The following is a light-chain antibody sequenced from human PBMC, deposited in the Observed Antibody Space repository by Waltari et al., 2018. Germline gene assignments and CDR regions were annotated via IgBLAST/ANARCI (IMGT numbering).Light chain of an antibody. V-gene: IGLV1-44*01. J-gene: IGLJ2*01. CDR1: SSNLGSNA. Sequence: QSMLTQPPSASGSPGQRVSIPCSGGSSNLGSNALNWYKQLPGTAPKLLMYSHVIRPSGVPDRFSGSRSGTSGSLAISGLQSEDEADYYCAAWDDSLKVVLFGGGTKLTVL. CDR3: AAWDDSLKVVL. CDR2: SHV.